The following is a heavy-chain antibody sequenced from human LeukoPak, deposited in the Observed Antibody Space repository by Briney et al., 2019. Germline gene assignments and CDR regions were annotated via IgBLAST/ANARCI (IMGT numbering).Heavy chain of an antibody. J-gene: IGHJ6*04. D-gene: IGHD3-9*01. V-gene: IGHV3-11*06. Sequence: NPGGSLRLPCAASGFRVSGYDLNGIRQAPGKGLEWIAYISISSSNIHYADSVRGRFTISRDNANNSLYLQLSSLRVEDTAVYYCAREYYGAIFSHYLDVWGKGTTVTVSS. CDR2: ISISSSNI. CDR1: GFRVSGYD. CDR3: AREYYGAIFSHYLDV.